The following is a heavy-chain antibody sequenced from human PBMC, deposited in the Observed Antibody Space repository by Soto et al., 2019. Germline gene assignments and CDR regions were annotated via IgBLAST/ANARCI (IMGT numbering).Heavy chain of an antibody. Sequence: EVQLVESGGGLVKPGGSLRLSCAASGFTFSSYSMNWVRQAPGKGLEWVSSISSSSSYIYYADSVKGRFTISRDNAKNSLYLQMNSLRAEDTAVYYCAGSGDYYGPGSYYKVWGQGTLVTVSS. D-gene: IGHD3-10*01. CDR1: GFTFSSYS. CDR3: AGSGDYYGPGSYYKV. CDR2: ISSSSSYI. J-gene: IGHJ4*02. V-gene: IGHV3-21*01.